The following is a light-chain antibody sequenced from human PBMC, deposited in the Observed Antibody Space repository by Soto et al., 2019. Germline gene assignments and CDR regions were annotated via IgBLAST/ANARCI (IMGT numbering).Light chain of an antibody. V-gene: IGLV1-47*01. CDR3: AAWDDNLVV. J-gene: IGLJ2*01. CDR2: RNN. Sequence: QSVLTQPPSVSGAPGQRVTISCTGSSSNIGAGYDVHWYQQLPGTAPKLLIYRNNQRPSGVPDRFSASKSGTSASLAISGLRSEDEADYYCAAWDDNLVVFGGGTKLTVL. CDR1: SSNIGAGYD.